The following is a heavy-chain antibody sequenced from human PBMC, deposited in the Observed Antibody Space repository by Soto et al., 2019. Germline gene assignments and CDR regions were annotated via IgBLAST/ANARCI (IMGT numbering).Heavy chain of an antibody. D-gene: IGHD2-8*01. J-gene: IGHJ6*02. V-gene: IGHV3-21*01. Sequence: GGSLRLSCAASGFTFSSYSMNWVRQAPGKGLEWVSSISSSSSYIYYADSVKGRFTISRDNAKNSLYLQMNSLRAEDTAVYYCARDATHCTNGVCSYYGMDVWGQGTTVTV. CDR2: ISSSSSYI. CDR3: ARDATHCTNGVCSYYGMDV. CDR1: GFTFSSYS.